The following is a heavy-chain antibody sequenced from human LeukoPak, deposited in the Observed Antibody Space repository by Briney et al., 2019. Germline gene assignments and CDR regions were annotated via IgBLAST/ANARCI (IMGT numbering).Heavy chain of an antibody. J-gene: IGHJ4*02. CDR3: ARAGYGGYVRFDY. V-gene: IGHV3-53*01. CDR1: GFTVSSNY. Sequence: PGGSLRLSCAASGFTVSSNYMSWVRQAPGKGLEWVSVIYSGGSTYYADSVKGRFTISRDNSKNTLYLQMNSLRAEDTAVYYCARAGYGGYVRFDYWGQGTLVTVSS. D-gene: IGHD4-17*01. CDR2: IYSGGST.